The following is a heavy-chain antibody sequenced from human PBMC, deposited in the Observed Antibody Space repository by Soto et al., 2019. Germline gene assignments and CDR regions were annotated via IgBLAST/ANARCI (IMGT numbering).Heavy chain of an antibody. CDR3: VRLLWFGELT. V-gene: IGHV2-5*02. CDR2: IYWDGDK. Sequence: QITLKESGPTLVKPTQTLTLTCTISGVSLSTSGVGVGWIRQPPGKALDWLALIYWDGDKRYSPSLKSRRTITKDTSKNQVVLTMTNMDPVDTATYYSVRLLWFGELTWGQGTLVTVSS. CDR1: GVSLSTSGVG. D-gene: IGHD3-10*01. J-gene: IGHJ4*02.